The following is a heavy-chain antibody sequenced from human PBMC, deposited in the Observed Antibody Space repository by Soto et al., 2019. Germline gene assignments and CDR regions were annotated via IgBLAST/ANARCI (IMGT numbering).Heavy chain of an antibody. Sequence: ASVKVSCKASGYTFTSYGISWVRQAPGQGLEWMGWISAYNGNTNYAQKLQGRVTMTTDTSTSTAYMELRSLRSDDTAVYYCARNHGSGSYINNYYYYYMDVWGKGTTVTV. CDR3: ARNHGSGSYINNYYYYYMDV. CDR1: GYTFTSYG. J-gene: IGHJ6*03. CDR2: ISAYNGNT. V-gene: IGHV1-18*01. D-gene: IGHD3-10*01.